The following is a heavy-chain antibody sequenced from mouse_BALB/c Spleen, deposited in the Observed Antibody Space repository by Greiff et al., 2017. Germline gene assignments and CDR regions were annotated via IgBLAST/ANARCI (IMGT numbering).Heavy chain of an antibody. J-gene: IGHJ4*01. CDR2: IDPENGNT. V-gene: IGHV14-1*02. CDR3: ATSPPRYYYAMDY. CDR1: GFNIKDYY. Sequence: DVKLQESGAELVRPGALVKLSCKASGFNIKDYYMHWVKQRPEQGLEWIGWIDPENGNTIYDPKFQGKASITADTSSNTAYLQLSSLTSEDTAVYYCATSPPRYYYAMDYWGQGTSVTVSS.